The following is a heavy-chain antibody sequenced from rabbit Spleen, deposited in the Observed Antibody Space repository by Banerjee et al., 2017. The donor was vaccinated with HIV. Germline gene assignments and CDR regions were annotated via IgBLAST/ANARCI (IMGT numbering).Heavy chain of an antibody. Sequence: QSLEESGGGLVQPEGSLPLPCTASGFSFSSNDYMCWVRQAPGKGLEWITGIAVSSSGFTYSANGAKGRFTCSKTTATTVTLKRTSLTVADTDIYVSARDTGSSFASYGMNLWGPGTLVTVS. J-gene: IGHJ6*01. CDR1: GFSFSSNDY. CDR2: IAVSSSGFT. V-gene: IGHV1S40*01. D-gene: IGHD8-1*01. CDR3: ARDTGSSFASYGMNL.